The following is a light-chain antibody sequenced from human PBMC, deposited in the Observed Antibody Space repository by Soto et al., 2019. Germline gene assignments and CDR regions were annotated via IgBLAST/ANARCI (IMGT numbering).Light chain of an antibody. V-gene: IGLV2-18*02. J-gene: IGLJ1*01. Sequence: QPVLTQPPSVSGSPGQSVTISCTGTSSDVGSYNRVSWYQQPPGTAPKLMIYEVNNRPSGVPDRFSGSKSGNTASLTISGLQAEDEADYYCSSYTSTSTYVFGTGTKLTVL. CDR1: SSDVGSYNR. CDR2: EVN. CDR3: SSYTSTSTYV.